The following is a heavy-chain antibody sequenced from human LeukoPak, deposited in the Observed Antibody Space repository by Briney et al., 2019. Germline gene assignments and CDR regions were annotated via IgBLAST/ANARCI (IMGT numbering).Heavy chain of an antibody. CDR3: ASSVAAAESFDY. CDR2: INPNSGGT. D-gene: IGHD6-13*01. V-gene: IGHV1-2*02. CDR1: GYTFIGYY. Sequence: ASVKVSCNASGYTFIGYYMHWVRQAPGQGLEWMGWINPNSGGTNYAQKFQGRVTMTRDTSISTAYMELSRLRSDDTAVYYCASSVAAAESFDYWGQGTLVTVSS. J-gene: IGHJ4*02.